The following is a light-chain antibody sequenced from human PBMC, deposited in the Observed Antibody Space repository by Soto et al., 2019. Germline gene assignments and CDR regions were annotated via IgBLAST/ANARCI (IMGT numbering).Light chain of an antibody. J-gene: IGKJ4*01. CDR2: STS. CDR1: QSVDRSD. CDR3: QHFGRSPLT. Sequence: VLTQSPGTLSLPPGERATLSCRASQSVDRSDIAWYQQKPGQAPRLLIYSTSIRAAGIPDRFSVSGSGTDFSLTISRLEPEDFAVYYCQHFGRSPLTFGGGTKVDIK. V-gene: IGKV3-20*01.